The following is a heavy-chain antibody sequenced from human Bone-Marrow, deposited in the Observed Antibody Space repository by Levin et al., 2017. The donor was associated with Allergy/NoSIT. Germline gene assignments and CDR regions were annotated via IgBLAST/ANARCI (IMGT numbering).Heavy chain of an antibody. CDR2: IKQDGSDQ. CDR1: GLTFSSYW. V-gene: IGHV3-7*01. CDR3: ANEGGWLPFNY. D-gene: IGHD5-24*01. Sequence: GGSLRLSCAASGLTFSSYWMNWVRQAPGKGLEWVASIKQDGSDQYHVDSVKGRFTIPRDNAKNPLYLQMNSLRADDTAGEYCANEGGWLPFNYWGQGTLVSVSS. J-gene: IGHJ4*02.